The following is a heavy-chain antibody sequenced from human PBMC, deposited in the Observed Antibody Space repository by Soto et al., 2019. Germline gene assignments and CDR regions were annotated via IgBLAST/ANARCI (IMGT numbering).Heavy chain of an antibody. CDR3: ARSRDGYNFVGDC. CDR1: GFTLSSYW. V-gene: IGHV3-74*01. Sequence: EVQLVESGGGLVQPGGSLRLSCAASGFTLSSYWMHWVRQAPGKGLVWVSRIDGSSTSYADSVKGRFTISRDNAKNTLYLQVNSLRAEDTAVYCCARSRDGYNFVGDCWGQGTLVTVSS. CDR2: IDGSST. D-gene: IGHD5-12*01. J-gene: IGHJ4*02.